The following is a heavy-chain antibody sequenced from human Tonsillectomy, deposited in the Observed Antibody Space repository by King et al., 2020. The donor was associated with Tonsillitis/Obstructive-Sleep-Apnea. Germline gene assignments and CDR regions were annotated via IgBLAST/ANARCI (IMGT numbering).Heavy chain of an antibody. CDR3: VRGVSDYYFWSGYYSV. CDR2: IHHSGST. Sequence: VPLQESGPGLVKPSGTLSLTCAVSGGSISGSNWWTWIGQPPGKGLEWIGEIHHSGSTNYNPSLKSRVTITVDKSKNQFSLKLSSVTAADTAVYYCVRGVSDYYFWSGYYSVWGQGTLGTVSS. J-gene: IGHJ4*02. D-gene: IGHD3-3*01. CDR1: GGSISGSNW. V-gene: IGHV4-4*02.